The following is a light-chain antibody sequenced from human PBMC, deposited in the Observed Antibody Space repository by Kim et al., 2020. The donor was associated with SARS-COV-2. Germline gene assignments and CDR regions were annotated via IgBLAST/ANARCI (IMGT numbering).Light chain of an antibody. CDR2: GAS. CDR1: IRDD. CDR3: LQDYDYPLT. V-gene: IGKV1-6*01. J-gene: IGKJ4*01. Sequence: IRDDLGWYQQKPGKAPKLLIYGASNLQSGAPSRFSGSGSGTDFTLTISSLQPEDFATYYCLQDYDYPLTFGGGTKVDIK.